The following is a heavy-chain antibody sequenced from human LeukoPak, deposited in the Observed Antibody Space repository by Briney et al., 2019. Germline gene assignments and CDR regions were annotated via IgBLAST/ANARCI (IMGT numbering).Heavy chain of an antibody. Sequence: GGSLRLSCAASGFTFSNYAMSWVRQAPGKGLEWVSTTVGSGGRTYYADSVKGRFTISRDNAKNTLYLQMNSLGADDTAVYYCARAWWDLRAFDMWGQGTLVTVSS. V-gene: IGHV3-23*01. CDR1: GFTFSNYA. J-gene: IGHJ3*02. CDR3: ARAWWDLRAFDM. D-gene: IGHD1-26*01. CDR2: TVGSGGRT.